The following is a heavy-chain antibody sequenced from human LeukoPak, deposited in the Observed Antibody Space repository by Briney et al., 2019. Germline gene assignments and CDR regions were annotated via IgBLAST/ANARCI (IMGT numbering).Heavy chain of an antibody. J-gene: IGHJ4*02. V-gene: IGHV3-48*03. D-gene: IGHD2-2*01. Sequence: GGSLRLSCAASGFSFTSFEMNWVRQAPGKGLEWVSYISSSGATMYYADSVKGRFTISRDNAKNSLYLQMNSLRAEDTVVYYCARDPYCSSTSCYSSGAADYWGQGTLVTVSS. CDR2: ISSSGATM. CDR1: GFSFTSFE. CDR3: ARDPYCSSTSCYSSGAADY.